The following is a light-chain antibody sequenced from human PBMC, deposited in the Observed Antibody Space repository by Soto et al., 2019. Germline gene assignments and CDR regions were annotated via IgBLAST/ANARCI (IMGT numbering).Light chain of an antibody. V-gene: IGLV1-40*01. J-gene: IGLJ1*01. CDR1: KSNIGAGFA. CDR2: DNT. Sequence: QSVLTQPPSVSGAPGQRVTISCTGRKSNIGAGFAVHWYQHIPGAAPRLLIYDNTDRPSGVPDRFSASTSGTSASLTINGLQAEDEGDYHCQSYDSRLTGSYVFGTGTKGTVL. CDR3: QSYDSRLTGSYV.